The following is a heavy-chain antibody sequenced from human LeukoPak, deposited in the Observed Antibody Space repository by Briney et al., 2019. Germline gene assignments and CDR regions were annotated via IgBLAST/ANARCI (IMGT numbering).Heavy chain of an antibody. J-gene: IGHJ6*03. V-gene: IGHV4-34*01. CDR2: IDHSGST. CDR3: ASDSITTYYMDV. CDR1: GGSFSGYY. Sequence: SETVSLTCAVYGGSFSGYYWSWIRQPPGKGPEWIGEIDHSGSTNYNPSLKSRVTISVDTSKNQFSLKLSSVTAADTAVYYCASDSITTYYMDVWGKGTMVTVSS. D-gene: IGHD3-10*01.